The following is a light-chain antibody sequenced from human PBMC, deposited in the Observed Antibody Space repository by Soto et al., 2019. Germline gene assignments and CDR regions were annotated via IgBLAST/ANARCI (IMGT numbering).Light chain of an antibody. CDR2: SAS. CDR1: QAISNY. V-gene: IGKV1-9*01. J-gene: IGKJ5*01. CDR3: QQLNSYPQT. Sequence: DIQMTQSPSTLSASVGDRVTITCRASQAISNYLAWYQQKPGKPPKLLVYSASTLQSGVPSRFSGSGSGPDFTLTISSLQPEDSATYFCQQLNSYPQTFGQGTRLEIK.